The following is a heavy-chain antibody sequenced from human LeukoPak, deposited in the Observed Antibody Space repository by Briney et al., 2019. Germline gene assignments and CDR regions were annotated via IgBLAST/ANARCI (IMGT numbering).Heavy chain of an antibody. Sequence: GGSLRLSCAASGFTFSSYAMSWVRQAPGKGLEWVSAISGSGGSTYYADSVKGRFTISRDNSKNTLYLQMNSLRAEDTAVYYCANLYSSGRYSPNDYWGQGTLVTVSS. V-gene: IGHV3-23*01. D-gene: IGHD6-19*01. CDR1: GFTFSSYA. CDR3: ANLYSSGRYSPNDY. CDR2: ISGSGGST. J-gene: IGHJ4*02.